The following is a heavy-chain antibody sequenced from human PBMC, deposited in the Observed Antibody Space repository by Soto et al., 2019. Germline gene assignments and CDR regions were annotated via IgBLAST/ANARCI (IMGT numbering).Heavy chain of an antibody. D-gene: IGHD4-17*01. CDR3: ARETTVVIGGFDY. J-gene: IGHJ4*02. V-gene: IGHV1-3*01. Sequence: ASVKVSCKASGYTFTSYAMHWVRQAPGQRLEWMGWINAGNGNTKYSQKFQGRVTITRDTSASTDYMELSSLRSEGTAVYYCARETTVVIGGFDYWAQGTLVTVSS. CDR1: GYTFTSYA. CDR2: INAGNGNT.